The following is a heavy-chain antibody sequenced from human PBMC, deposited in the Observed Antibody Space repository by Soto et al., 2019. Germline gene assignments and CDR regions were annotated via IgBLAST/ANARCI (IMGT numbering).Heavy chain of an antibody. V-gene: IGHV4-59*08. D-gene: IGHD3-16*01. Sequence: QVQLQESGPGLLKPSETLSLTCTVSGGSISSYYWSWIRQPPGKGLEWIGYIYYSGSTNYNPSLKSRVPISGDPSKNQFPLMVSSVTVADGAGYYCARIWGLEALDILGQGTMVTVSS. CDR2: IYYSGST. J-gene: IGHJ3*02. CDR3: ARIWGLEALDI. CDR1: GGSISSYY.